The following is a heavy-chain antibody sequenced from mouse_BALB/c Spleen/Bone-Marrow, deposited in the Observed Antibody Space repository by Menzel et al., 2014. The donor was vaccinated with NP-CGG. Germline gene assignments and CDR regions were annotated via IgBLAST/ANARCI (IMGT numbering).Heavy chain of an antibody. CDR2: INPGSGGT. V-gene: IGHV1-54*03. Sequence: QVQLQQSGAELVRPGTSVKVSCKASGYAFTYYLIEWVKQRPGQGLEWIGVINPGSGGTNFNEKFKGKATLTVDKSSSTAYMQLSSLTSDDSAVYFCARSYYGHPNYYAMDDWGQGTSVTVSS. CDR3: ARSYYGHPNYYAMDD. D-gene: IGHD1-2*01. J-gene: IGHJ4*01. CDR1: GYAFTYYL.